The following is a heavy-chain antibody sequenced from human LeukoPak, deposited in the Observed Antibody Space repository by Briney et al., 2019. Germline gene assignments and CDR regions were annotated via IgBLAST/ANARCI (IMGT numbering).Heavy chain of an antibody. Sequence: PSETLSLTCAVSGGSISSSNWWSWVRQPPGKGLEWIGEINHSGSTNYNPSLKSRVTISVDTSKNQFSLKLSSVTAADTAVYYCARQTTMVRGVINWFDPWGQGTLVTVSS. CDR3: ARQTTMVRGVINWFDP. D-gene: IGHD3-10*01. J-gene: IGHJ5*02. CDR2: INHSGST. V-gene: IGHV4-4*02. CDR1: GGSISSSNW.